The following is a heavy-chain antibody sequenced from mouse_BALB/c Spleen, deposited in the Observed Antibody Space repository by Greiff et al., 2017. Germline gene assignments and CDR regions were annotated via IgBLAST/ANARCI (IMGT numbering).Heavy chain of an antibody. D-gene: IGHD1-1*01. CDR1: GFNIKDTY. CDR3: ARPYYYGTPWFAY. V-gene: IGHV14-3*02. Sequence: VQLQQSGAELVKPGASVKLSCTASGFNIKDTYMHWVKQRPEQGLEWIGRIDPANGNTKYDPKFQGKATITADTSSNTAYLQLSSLTSEDTAVYYCARPYYYGTPWFAYWGQGTLVTVSA. J-gene: IGHJ3*01. CDR2: IDPANGNT.